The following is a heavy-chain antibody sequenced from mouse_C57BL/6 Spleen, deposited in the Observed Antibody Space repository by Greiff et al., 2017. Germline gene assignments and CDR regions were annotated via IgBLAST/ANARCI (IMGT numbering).Heavy chain of an antibody. CDR1: GYSFTGYY. D-gene: IGHD1-1*01. J-gene: IGHJ3*01. V-gene: IGHV1-31*01. Sequence: VQLQQSGPELVKPGASVKISCKASGYSFTGYYMHWVKQSHGNILAWIGYIYPYNGVSSYNQKFKGKATLTVDRSSSTAYMELRSLTSEDSAVYYCAREGITTVVTGTWAYWGQGTLVTVSA. CDR3: AREGITTVVTGTWAY. CDR2: IYPYNGVS.